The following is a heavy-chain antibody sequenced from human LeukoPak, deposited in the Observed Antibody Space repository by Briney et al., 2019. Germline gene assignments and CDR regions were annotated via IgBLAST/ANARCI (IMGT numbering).Heavy chain of an antibody. J-gene: IGHJ5*02. CDR1: GGSISSSSYY. Sequence: SETLSLTCTVSGGSISSSSYYWGWIRQPPGKGLEWIGTIYYSGSTYYNPSLKSRVTISGDTSKNQFSLKMNSVTAADTAVYYCARQWASDAYGTRYTWFVPWYQGTLAVVS. CDR2: IYYSGST. V-gene: IGHV4-39*01. D-gene: IGHD1-26*01. CDR3: ARQWASDAYGTRYTWFVP.